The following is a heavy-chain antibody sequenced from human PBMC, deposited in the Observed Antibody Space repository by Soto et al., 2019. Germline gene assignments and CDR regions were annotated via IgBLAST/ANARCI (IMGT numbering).Heavy chain of an antibody. CDR2: IYYSGST. CDR3: ARRYSSAFDI. J-gene: IGHJ3*02. CDR1: GGSISSYY. V-gene: IGHV4-59*08. D-gene: IGHD6-13*01. Sequence: QVQLQESGPGLVKPSVTLSLICTVSGGSISSYYWSWIRQPPGKGLEWIGYIYYSGSTNYNPSLKSRVTISVDTSKNQFSLKLSSVTAADTAVYYCARRYSSAFDIWGQGTMVTVSS.